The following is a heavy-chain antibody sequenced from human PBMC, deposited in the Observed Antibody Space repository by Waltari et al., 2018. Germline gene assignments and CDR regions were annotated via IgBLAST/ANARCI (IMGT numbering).Heavy chain of an antibody. V-gene: IGHV3-23*01. CDR2: ISGGTT. Sequence: EVQLLESGGGLVQPGGSLRLSCAASGFTFSNYAISWVRQAPGKGLEWVSSISGGTTYYADSVRGRFTISRDNSKNTLSLQMNSLRGDDTAAYYCAKVQRGNCGSASCTFFDYWGQGTLVTVSS. CDR3: AKVQRGNCGSASCTFFDY. CDR1: GFTFSNYA. D-gene: IGHD2-2*01. J-gene: IGHJ4*02.